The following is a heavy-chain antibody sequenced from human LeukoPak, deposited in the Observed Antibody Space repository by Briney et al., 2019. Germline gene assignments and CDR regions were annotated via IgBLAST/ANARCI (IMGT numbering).Heavy chain of an antibody. Sequence: PGGSLRLSCAASGFTFSSYAMSWVRQAPGKGLEWVSAISGSGGSTYYAESVKGRFTISRDNSKNTLYLQMNTLRAEDTAVYYCAKTPLLRYFDWLLGDDRGQGTLVTVSS. D-gene: IGHD3-9*01. CDR1: GFTFSSYA. CDR2: ISGSGGST. V-gene: IGHV3-23*01. J-gene: IGHJ4*02. CDR3: AKTPLLRYFDWLLGDD.